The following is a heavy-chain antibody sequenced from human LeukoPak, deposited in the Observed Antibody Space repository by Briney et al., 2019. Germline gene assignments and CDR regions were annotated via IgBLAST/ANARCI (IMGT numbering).Heavy chain of an antibody. D-gene: IGHD2-8*01. J-gene: IGHJ4*02. Sequence: PSETLSLTCAVYGGSCSGYYWSLIRPPPGKGLEWIGEINHSGSTNYNPSLKSRVTISVDTSKNQFSLKLSSVTAADTAVYYCARGVYYTNGVCFEKTSNFDYWGQGTLVTVSS. CDR2: INHSGST. V-gene: IGHV4-34*01. CDR3: ARGVYYTNGVCFEKTSNFDY. CDR1: GGSCSGYY.